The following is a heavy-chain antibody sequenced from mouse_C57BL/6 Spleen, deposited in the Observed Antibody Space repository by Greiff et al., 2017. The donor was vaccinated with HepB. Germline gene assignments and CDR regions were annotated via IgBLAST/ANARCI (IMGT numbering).Heavy chain of an antibody. V-gene: IGHV5-4*01. D-gene: IGHD2-3*01. CDR3: ARDYDGYYGAWFAY. Sequence: EVQLVESGGGLVKPGGSLKLSCAASGFTFSSYAMSWVRQTPEKRLEWVATISDGGSYTYYPDNVKGRFTISRDNAKNNLYLQMSHLKSEDTAMYYCARDYDGYYGAWFAYWGQGTLVTVSA. CDR1: GFTFSSYA. CDR2: ISDGGSYT. J-gene: IGHJ3*01.